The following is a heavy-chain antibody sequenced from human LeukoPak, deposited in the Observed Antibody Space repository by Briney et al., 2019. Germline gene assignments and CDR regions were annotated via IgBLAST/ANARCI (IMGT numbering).Heavy chain of an antibody. CDR1: GGSISSGGYY. V-gene: IGHV4-61*08. CDR2: IYYSGST. CDR3: ARGSKAAPGTFDY. Sequence: SETLSLTCTVSGGSISSGGYYWSWIRQHPGKGLEWIGYIYYSGSTYYNPSLKSRVAISVDTSKNQFSLKLSSVTAADTAVYYCARGSKAAPGTFDYWGQGTLVTVSS. J-gene: IGHJ4*02. D-gene: IGHD6-13*01.